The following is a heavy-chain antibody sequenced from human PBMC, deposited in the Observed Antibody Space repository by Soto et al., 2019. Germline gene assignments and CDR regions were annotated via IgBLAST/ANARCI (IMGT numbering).Heavy chain of an antibody. CDR1: GFTFSSYA. J-gene: IGHJ4*02. Sequence: QVQLVESGGGVVQPGRSPRLSCAASGFTFSSYAMHWVRQAPGKGLEWVAVISYDGSNKYYADSVKGRFTISRDNSKNTLYLQMNSLRAEDTAVYYCASHTLYDFWSGYFQLDYWGQGTLVTVSS. CDR3: ASHTLYDFWSGYFQLDY. V-gene: IGHV3-30-3*01. D-gene: IGHD3-3*01. CDR2: ISYDGSNK.